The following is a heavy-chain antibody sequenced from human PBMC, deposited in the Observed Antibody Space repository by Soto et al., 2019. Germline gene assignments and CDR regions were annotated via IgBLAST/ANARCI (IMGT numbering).Heavy chain of an antibody. J-gene: IGHJ3*01. CDR2: IWYDGSNT. CDR3: ARHSSLGSGFYP. CDR1: GFTFSSYA. V-gene: IGHV3-33*01. Sequence: GGSLRLSCAAAGFTFSSYAMHWVRPAPGKGLEWVGFIWYDGSNTFYAESVKGRFTISRDNSKNTVYLQINALTAADTAVYYCARHSSLGSGFYPWGQGTMVTVSS. D-gene: IGHD3-22*01.